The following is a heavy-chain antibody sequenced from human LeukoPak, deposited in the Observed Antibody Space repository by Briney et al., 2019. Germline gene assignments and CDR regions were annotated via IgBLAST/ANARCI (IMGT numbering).Heavy chain of an antibody. Sequence: GGSLRLSCAASGFTFSSYWMHWVRQAPGKGLVWVSRINGDGSTTRYADSVKGRFTISRDNAKNTLYLQMNSLRAEDTAVYYCASPRYSYGVPTDYWGQGTLVTVS. CDR2: INGDGSTT. CDR3: ASPRYSYGVPTDY. D-gene: IGHD5-24*01. J-gene: IGHJ4*02. CDR1: GFTFSSYW. V-gene: IGHV3-74*01.